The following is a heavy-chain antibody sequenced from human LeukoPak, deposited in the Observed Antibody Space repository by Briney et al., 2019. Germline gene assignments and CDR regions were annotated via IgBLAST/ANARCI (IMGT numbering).Heavy chain of an antibody. Sequence: SETLSLTCAVYGGSFSGYYWSWIRQPPGKGLEWIGEINHSGSTNYNPSLKSRVTISVDTSKNQFSLKLSSVTAADTAVYYCARGGYGSGSYYFKRLSYIDYWGQGTLVTVSS. CDR1: GGSFSGYY. V-gene: IGHV4-34*01. D-gene: IGHD3-10*01. CDR2: INHSGST. J-gene: IGHJ4*02. CDR3: ARGGYGSGSYYFKRLSYIDY.